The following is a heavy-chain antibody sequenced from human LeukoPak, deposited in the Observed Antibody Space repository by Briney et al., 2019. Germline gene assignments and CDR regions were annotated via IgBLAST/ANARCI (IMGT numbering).Heavy chain of an antibody. CDR3: ARVEASGYDYGAFDY. D-gene: IGHD5-12*01. V-gene: IGHV3-7*01. J-gene: IGHJ4*02. CDR1: GFTFSDYY. Sequence: AGGSLRLSCAASGFTFSDYYMSWIRQAPGKGLEWVANIKQDGSEKYYVDSVKGRFTISRDNAKNSLYLQMNSLRAEDTAVYYCARVEASGYDYGAFDYWGQGTLVTVSS. CDR2: IKQDGSEK.